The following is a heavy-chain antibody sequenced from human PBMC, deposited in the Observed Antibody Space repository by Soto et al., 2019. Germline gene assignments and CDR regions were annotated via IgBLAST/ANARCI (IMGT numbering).Heavy chain of an antibody. V-gene: IGHV3-23*01. Sequence: PGGSLRLSCAASGFTFSSYAMSWVRQAPGKGLEWVSAISGSGGSTYYADSVKGRFTISRDNSKNTLYLQMSSLRAEDTAVYYCAKVLARIAAAGTFDYWGQGTLVTVSS. CDR2: ISGSGGST. J-gene: IGHJ4*02. CDR1: GFTFSSYA. CDR3: AKVLARIAAAGTFDY. D-gene: IGHD6-13*01.